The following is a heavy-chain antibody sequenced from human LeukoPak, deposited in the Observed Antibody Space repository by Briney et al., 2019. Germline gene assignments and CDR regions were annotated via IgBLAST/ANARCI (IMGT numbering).Heavy chain of an antibody. CDR1: GFTFRSYG. CDR3: AKDRDKGNYYFDY. V-gene: IGHV3-30*02. J-gene: IGHJ4*02. CDR2: IRYDGSDK. Sequence: GGSLRLSCAASGFTFRSYGMHWVRQAPGKGLEWVAFIRYDGSDKDYVDSVKGRFTISRDNSKNTLYLQMNSLRAEDTAVYYCAKDRDKGNYYFDYWGQGTLVTVSS. D-gene: IGHD1-7*01.